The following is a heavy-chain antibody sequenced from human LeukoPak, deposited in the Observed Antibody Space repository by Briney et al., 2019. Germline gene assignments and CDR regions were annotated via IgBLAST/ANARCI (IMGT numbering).Heavy chain of an antibody. D-gene: IGHD4-23*01. Sequence: PGGSLRLSCAASGFTFSTYSMNWVRQAPGKGLEWVSSISRRSINLYYADSVKGRFTISRDNAKNSLYLHMNSLRAEDTAVYYCAKRLTTVLTPSAFDIWGQGTMVTVSS. CDR3: AKRLTTVLTPSAFDI. CDR1: GFTFSTYS. V-gene: IGHV3-21*01. CDR2: ISRRSINL. J-gene: IGHJ3*02.